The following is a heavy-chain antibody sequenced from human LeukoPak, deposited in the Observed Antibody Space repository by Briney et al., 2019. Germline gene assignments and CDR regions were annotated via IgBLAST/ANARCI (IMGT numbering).Heavy chain of an antibody. CDR3: ARSTISEDLDY. CDR1: GYTFTSYY. Sequence: ASVKVSCKASGYTFTSYYMHWVRQAPGQGLEWMGLINPTGGSTGYAQKFQGRVTITADESTSTAYMELSSLRSEDTAVYYCARSTISEDLDYWGQGTLVTVSS. D-gene: IGHD2-15*01. J-gene: IGHJ4*02. CDR2: INPTGGST. V-gene: IGHV1-46*01.